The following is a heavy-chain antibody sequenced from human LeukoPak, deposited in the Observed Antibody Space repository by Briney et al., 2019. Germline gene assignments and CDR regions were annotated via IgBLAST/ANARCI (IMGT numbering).Heavy chain of an antibody. Sequence: SETLSLTCAVYGGSFSGYYWSWIRQPPGKGMEWIGEINHSGSTNYNPSLKRRVTISVDTSKNQFSLKLSSVTAADTAVYYCARGVKSDVLRYFDWLSHFDPWGQGTLVTVSS. V-gene: IGHV4-34*01. J-gene: IGHJ5*02. D-gene: IGHD3-9*01. CDR3: ARGVKSDVLRYFDWLSHFDP. CDR1: GGSFSGYY. CDR2: INHSGST.